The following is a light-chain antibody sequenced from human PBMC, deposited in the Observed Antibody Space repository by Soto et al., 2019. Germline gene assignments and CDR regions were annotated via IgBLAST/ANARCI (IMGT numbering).Light chain of an antibody. CDR3: QHYNSYSEA. V-gene: IGKV3-11*01. CDR1: QSVSSY. Sequence: EIVLTQSPATLSLSPGERATLSCRASQSVSSYLAWYQQKPGKAPRLLIYDASNRATGIPARFSGSGSGTDFTLTISSLQPDDFATYYCQHYNSYSEAFGQGTKVDI. CDR2: DAS. J-gene: IGKJ1*01.